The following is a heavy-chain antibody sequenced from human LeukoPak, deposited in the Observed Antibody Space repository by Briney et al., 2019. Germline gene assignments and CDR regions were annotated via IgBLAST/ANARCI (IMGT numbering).Heavy chain of an antibody. D-gene: IGHD1-26*01. CDR2: IIPIIDTT. CDR1: GGTFSSYT. Sequence: SVKVSCKASGGTFSSYTLSCVRQAPGHGLEWVGGIIPIIDTTNYAQKFQGRVTVITDESTSTAYMGLSSLRSEDTAVYYCASVAGDSGSSMDAFDIWGQGTMVTVSS. CDR3: ASVAGDSGSSMDAFDI. J-gene: IGHJ3*02. V-gene: IGHV1-69*16.